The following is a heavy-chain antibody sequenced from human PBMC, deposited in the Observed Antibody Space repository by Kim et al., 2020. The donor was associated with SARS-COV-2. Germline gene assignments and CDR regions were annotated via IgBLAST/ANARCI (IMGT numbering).Heavy chain of an antibody. V-gene: IGHV4-59*01. D-gene: IGHD4-17*01. CDR3: ARNSGDYSFDY. J-gene: IGHJ4*02. Sequence: NPSFNGRVAISVDTSNNQFSLRLSSVTAADTAVYFCARNSGDYSFDYWGQGTLVTVSS.